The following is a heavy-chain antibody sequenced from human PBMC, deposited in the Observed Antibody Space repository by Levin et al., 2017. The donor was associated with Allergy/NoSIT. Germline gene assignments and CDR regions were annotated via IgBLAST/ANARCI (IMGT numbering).Heavy chain of an antibody. CDR2: ISYDGSNK. J-gene: IGHJ3*02. CDR3: ARDPTTVVIPFRGAFDT. D-gene: IGHD4-23*01. CDR1: GFTFSSYA. V-gene: IGHV3-30*04. Sequence: GGSLRLSCAASGFTFSSYAMHWVRQAPGKGLEWVAVISYDGSNKYYADSVKGRFTISRDNSKNTLYLQMNSLRAEDTAVYYCARDPTTVVIPFRGAFDTWGQGTMVTVP.